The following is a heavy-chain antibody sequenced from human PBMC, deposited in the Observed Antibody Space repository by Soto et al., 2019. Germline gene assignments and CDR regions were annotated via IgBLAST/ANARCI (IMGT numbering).Heavy chain of an antibody. V-gene: IGHV1-18*01. CDR2: ISAYNGNT. D-gene: IGHD3-3*01. Sequence: ASVKVSCKASGYTFTSYGISWVRQAPGQGLEGMGWISAYNGNTNYAQKLQGRVTMTTDTSTSTAYMELRSLKSDDTAVYYCARGSSATYYDFRSGVNWFDPWGQGTLVTVSS. CDR1: GYTFTSYG. CDR3: ARGSSATYYDFRSGVNWFDP. J-gene: IGHJ5*02.